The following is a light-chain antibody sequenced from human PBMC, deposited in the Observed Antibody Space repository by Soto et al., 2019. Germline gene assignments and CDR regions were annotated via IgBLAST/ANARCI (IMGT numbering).Light chain of an antibody. J-gene: IGKJ2*01. CDR2: DAS. Sequence: EIVLMQSPSTLSLSPGERATLSCRASQSVSSTFLSWYQQKPGQAPRLLIFDASSRATGIRDRFSGSGSGTDFTLTISRLEPEDFAVYFCQQYGNSPYTFGQGTKLEI. V-gene: IGKV3-20*01. CDR1: QSVSSTF. CDR3: QQYGNSPYT.